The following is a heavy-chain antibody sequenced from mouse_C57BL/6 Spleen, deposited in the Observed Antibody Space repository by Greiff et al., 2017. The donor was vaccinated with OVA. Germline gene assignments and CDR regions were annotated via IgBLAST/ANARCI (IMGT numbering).Heavy chain of an antibody. CDR2: ISYDGSN. Sequence: VQLQQSGPGLVKPSQSLSLTCSVTGYSITSGYYWNWIRQFPGNKLEWMGYISYDGSNNYNPSLKNRISITRDTSKNQFFLKLNSVTTEDTATYYCARDHYDYDYYAMDYWGQGTSVTVSS. CDR3: ARDHYDYDYYAMDY. CDR1: GYSITSGYY. D-gene: IGHD2-4*01. V-gene: IGHV3-6*01. J-gene: IGHJ4*01.